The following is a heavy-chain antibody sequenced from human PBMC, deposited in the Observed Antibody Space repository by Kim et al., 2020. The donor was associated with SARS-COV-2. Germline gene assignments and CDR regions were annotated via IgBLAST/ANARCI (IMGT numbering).Heavy chain of an antibody. V-gene: IGHV3-23*03. J-gene: IGHJ4*02. CDR3: AKFNSGAGSEYQLQRGLFDY. CDR1: GFTFSSYA. CDR2: IYSGGSST. D-gene: IGHD2-2*01. Sequence: GGSLRLSCAASGFTFSSYAMSWVRQAPGKGLEWVSVIYSGGSSTYYADSVKGRFTISRDNSKNTLYLQMNSLRAEDTAVYYCAKFNSGAGSEYQLQRGLFDYWGQGTLVTVSS.